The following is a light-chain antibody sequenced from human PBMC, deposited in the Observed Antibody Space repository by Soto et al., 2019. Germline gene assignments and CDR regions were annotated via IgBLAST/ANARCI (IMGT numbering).Light chain of an antibody. V-gene: IGKV1-5*03. CDR3: QQYHTYWWT. CDR1: QTIINW. J-gene: IGKJ1*01. Sequence: DIQMTQSPSTLSASVGDRGTITFRASQTIINWLAWYQQKPGKAPKLLIYKASSLESEVSSRFSGSGSETEFTLTINSLQPDDSATYYCQQYHTYWWTFGQGTKVDIK. CDR2: KAS.